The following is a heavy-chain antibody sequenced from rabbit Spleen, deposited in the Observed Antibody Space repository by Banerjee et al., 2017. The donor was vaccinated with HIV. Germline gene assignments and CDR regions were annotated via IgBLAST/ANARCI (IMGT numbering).Heavy chain of an antibody. CDR2: IDTGSSGFT. CDR3: ARDGSGGISYYFNL. J-gene: IGHJ4*01. Sequence: QEQLEESGGGLVQPGGSLKLSCKASGFDFSHYGVSWVRQAPGKGLEWIACIDTGSSGFTYFATWAKGRFTISKASSTTVTLQMTRLTAADTATYFCARDGSGGISYYFNLWGPGTLVTVS. V-gene: IGHV1S45*01. CDR1: GFDFSHYG. D-gene: IGHD1-1*01.